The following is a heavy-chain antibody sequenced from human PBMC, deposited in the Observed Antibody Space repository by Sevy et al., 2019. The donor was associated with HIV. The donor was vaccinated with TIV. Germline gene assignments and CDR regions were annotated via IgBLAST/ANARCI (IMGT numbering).Heavy chain of an antibody. CDR1: GFTFSSYS. CDR3: ARGESSPNSAFDI. V-gene: IGHV3-21*01. Sequence: GGSLRLSCAASGFTFSSYSMNWVRQAPGKGLEWVSSISSSSYINYADSVKGRFTISRDNAKNSLYLQMNSLRAEDTAVYYCARGESSPNSAFDIWGQGTMVTVSS. CDR2: ISSSSYI. J-gene: IGHJ3*02. D-gene: IGHD6-13*01.